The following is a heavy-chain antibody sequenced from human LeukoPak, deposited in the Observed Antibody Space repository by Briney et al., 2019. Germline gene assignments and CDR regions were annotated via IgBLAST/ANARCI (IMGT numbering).Heavy chain of an antibody. CDR2: ITSRSDSI. D-gene: IGHD1-26*01. J-gene: IGHJ4*02. Sequence: GGSLRLSCATSGFTFIPYSMIWVRQTPGKGLGCLSNITSRSDSIHYADSVRGRFTVSRDNAKNSLYLQMNSLRDEDTAVYYCARDPGYSRPSSYGYFDHWGQGTLATVSS. CDR3: ARDPGYSRPSSYGYFDH. V-gene: IGHV3-48*02. CDR1: GFTFIPYS.